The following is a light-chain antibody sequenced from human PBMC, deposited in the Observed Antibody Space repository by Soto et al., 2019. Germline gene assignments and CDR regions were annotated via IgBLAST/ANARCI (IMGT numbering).Light chain of an antibody. CDR1: QSITNR. CDR3: QQYNSYSQT. J-gene: IGKJ1*01. Sequence: DIQMTQSPSTLSASVGDRVTITCRASQSITNRLAWYQQKPGKAPKVLIYDASNLEYGVPSRFSGSGSGTEFTLTISSLQPDDFATYYCQQYNSYSQTFGQGTKVDIK. V-gene: IGKV1-5*01. CDR2: DAS.